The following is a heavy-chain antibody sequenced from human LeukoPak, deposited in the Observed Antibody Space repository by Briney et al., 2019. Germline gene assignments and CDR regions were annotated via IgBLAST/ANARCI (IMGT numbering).Heavy chain of an antibody. V-gene: IGHV3-9*01. D-gene: IGHD6-25*01. CDR2: ISWNSGSI. Sequence: GGSLRLSCAASGFTLDDYAMHWVRQAPGKGLEWVSGISWNSGSIGYADSVKGRFTISRDNAKNSLYLQMNSLRAEDTALYYCAKDIQAAPYYYGMDVWGQGTTVTVSS. J-gene: IGHJ6*02. CDR1: GFTLDDYA. CDR3: AKDIQAAPYYYGMDV.